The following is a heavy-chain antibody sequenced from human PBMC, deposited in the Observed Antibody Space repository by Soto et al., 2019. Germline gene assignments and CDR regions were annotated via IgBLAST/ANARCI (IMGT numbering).Heavy chain of an antibody. CDR2: IYYSGST. CDR3: ARGLVRGVNWFDP. D-gene: IGHD3-10*01. J-gene: IGHJ5*02. CDR1: GGSISSGGYY. V-gene: IGHV4-31*03. Sequence: SETLSLTCTVSGGSISSGGYYWSWIRQHPGKGLEWIGYIYYSGSTYYNPSLKSRVTISVDTSKNQFSLKLSSVTAADTAVYYCARGLVRGVNWFDPWGQGILVTVSS.